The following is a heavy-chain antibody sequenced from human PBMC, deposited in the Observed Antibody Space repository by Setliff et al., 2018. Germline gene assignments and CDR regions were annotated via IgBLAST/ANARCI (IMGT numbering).Heavy chain of an antibody. D-gene: IGHD6-6*01. Sequence: PFETLSLTCTVSGVSISSHYWSWVRQPPGKGLECIGDIYYTGSTKYNPSLKSRVTMSIDTSKNQFSLMVTSVTAADTAVYYCARGRNIAARLLDSWGQGTLVTVSS. CDR3: ARGRNIAARLLDS. J-gene: IGHJ4*02. CDR1: GVSISSHY. V-gene: IGHV4-59*11. CDR2: IYYTGST.